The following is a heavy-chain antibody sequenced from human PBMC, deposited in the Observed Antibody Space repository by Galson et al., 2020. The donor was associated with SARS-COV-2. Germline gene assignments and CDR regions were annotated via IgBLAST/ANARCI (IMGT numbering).Heavy chain of an antibody. CDR3: ARVSGSGGYYGVDV. D-gene: IGHD2-15*01. CDR2: IYYTGST. J-gene: IGHJ6*02. CDR1: GGSISGYY. V-gene: IGHV4-59*01. Sequence: ASETLSLTCNVSGGSISGYYWSWIRQPPGKGLEWLGYIYYTGSTSYNPSLKSRVTISVDTSKNQFSLKLSSVTAADTAVYYCARVSGSGGYYGVDVWGQGTTVTVS.